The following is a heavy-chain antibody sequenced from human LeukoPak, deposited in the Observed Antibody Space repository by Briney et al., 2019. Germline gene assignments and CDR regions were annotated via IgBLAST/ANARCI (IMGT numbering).Heavy chain of an antibody. CDR2: INPSGGST. J-gene: IGHJ4*02. CDR1: GYTFTNYY. V-gene: IGHV1-46*01. D-gene: IGHD3-22*01. CDR3: ARGPYYYDSSGFYSNY. Sequence: ASVKVSFKASGYTFTNYYLHWVRQAPGQGLEWMGIINPSGGSTSYAQKFQGRVTMTRDTSTSTVYMELSSLRSEDTAVYYCARGPYYYDSSGFYSNYWGQGTLVTVSS.